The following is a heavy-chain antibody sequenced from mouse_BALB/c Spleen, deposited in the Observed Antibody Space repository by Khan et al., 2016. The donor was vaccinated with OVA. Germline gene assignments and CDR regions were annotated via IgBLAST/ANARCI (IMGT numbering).Heavy chain of an antibody. J-gene: IGHJ1*01. V-gene: IGHV5-17*02. D-gene: IGHD2-14*01. CDR2: ISSGSSTI. CDR1: GFTFSSFG. CDR3: ARARDDLWYVDV. Sequence: EVELVESGGGLVQPGGSRKLSCAASGFTFSSFGMHWVRQAPEKGLEWVAYISSGSSTIYYADTVTGRFTISRDNPKNTLFLQMTSLRSEDTAMYYCARARDDLWYVDVWGAGTTVTVSS.